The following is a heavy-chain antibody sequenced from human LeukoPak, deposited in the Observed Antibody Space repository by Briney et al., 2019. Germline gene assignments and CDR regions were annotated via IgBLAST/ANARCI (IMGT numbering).Heavy chain of an antibody. CDR3: ARDGSSCPFDY. Sequence: GRSLRLSCAASGFTFSIYAMHWVRQAPGKGLEWVAVISYDGSNRYYADSVKGRFTISRDNSKNTLYLQMNSLRAEDTAVYYCARDGSSCPFDYWGQGTLVTVSS. V-gene: IGHV3-30-3*01. D-gene: IGHD6-13*01. J-gene: IGHJ4*02. CDR1: GFTFSIYA. CDR2: ISYDGSNR.